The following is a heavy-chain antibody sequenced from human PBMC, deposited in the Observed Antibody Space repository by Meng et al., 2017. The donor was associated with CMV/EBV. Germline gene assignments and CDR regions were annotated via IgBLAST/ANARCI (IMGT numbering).Heavy chain of an antibody. Sequence: ASVKVSCKASGYTFTSYGISWVRQAPGQGLEWMGWISAYNGNTNYARKLQGRVTMTTDTSTSTAYMELRSLRSDDTAVYYCARGDTVTTGGGFEAHRGGLFDYWGQGTLVTVSS. D-gene: IGHD4-11*01. J-gene: IGHJ4*02. CDR1: GYTFTSYG. V-gene: IGHV1-18*01. CDR3: ARGDTVTTGGGFEAHRGGLFDY. CDR2: ISAYNGNT.